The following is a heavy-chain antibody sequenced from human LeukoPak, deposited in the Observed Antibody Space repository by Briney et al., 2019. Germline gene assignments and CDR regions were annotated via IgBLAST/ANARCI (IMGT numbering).Heavy chain of an antibody. CDR2: ISSSGSTI. Sequence: PGGSLRLSCAASGFTFDDYGMSWVRQAPGKGLEWVSYISSSGSTIYYADSVKGRFTISRDNAKNSLYLQMNSLRAEDTAVYYCARGPAGYYDFWSGYYSFDYWGQGTLVTVSS. CDR3: ARGPAGYYDFWSGYYSFDY. J-gene: IGHJ4*02. D-gene: IGHD3-3*01. CDR1: GFTFDDYG. V-gene: IGHV3-11*04.